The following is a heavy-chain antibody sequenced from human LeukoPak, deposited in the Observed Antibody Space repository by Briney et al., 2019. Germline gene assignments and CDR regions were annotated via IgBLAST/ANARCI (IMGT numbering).Heavy chain of an antibody. V-gene: IGHV1-8*01. J-gene: IGHJ4*02. CDR3: ARGLGVLWFGELSALGY. D-gene: IGHD3-10*01. Sequence: ASVKVSCKASGYTFTSYDINWVRQATGQGLEWMGWMNPNSGNTGYAQKFQGRVTMTRNTSISTAYMELSSLRSEDTAVYYCARGLGVLWFGELSALGYWGQGTLVTVSS. CDR2: MNPNSGNT. CDR1: GYTFTSYD.